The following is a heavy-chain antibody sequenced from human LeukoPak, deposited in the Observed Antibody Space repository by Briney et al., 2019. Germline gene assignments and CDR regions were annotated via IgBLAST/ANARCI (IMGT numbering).Heavy chain of an antibody. CDR3: ARDRDPSSGWYNGD. V-gene: IGHV3-9*01. CDR1: GFTFDDYA. CDR2: ISWNSGSI. J-gene: IGHJ4*02. D-gene: IGHD6-19*01. Sequence: GRSLRLSCAASGFTFDDYAMHWVQQAPGKGLEWVSGISWNSGSIGYADSVKGRFTISRDNAKNSLYLQMNSLRAEDTAVYYCARDRDPSSGWYNGDWGQGTLVTVSS.